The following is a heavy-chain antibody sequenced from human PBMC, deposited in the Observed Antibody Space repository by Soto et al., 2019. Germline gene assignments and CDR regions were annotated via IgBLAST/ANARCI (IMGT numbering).Heavy chain of an antibody. V-gene: IGHV3-23*01. J-gene: IGHJ4*02. CDR2: ISGSGGST. Sequence: EVQLLESGGGLVQPGGSLRLSCAASGFTFSSYAMSWVGQAPGKGLEWVSAISGSGGSTYYADSVKCRFTISKDNSKNTLYLQMNSLRAEDRAVYYCAKDVRDILTGSPWRYWGQGTLVTVSS. CDR3: AKDVRDILTGSPWRY. CDR1: GFTFSSYA. D-gene: IGHD3-9*01.